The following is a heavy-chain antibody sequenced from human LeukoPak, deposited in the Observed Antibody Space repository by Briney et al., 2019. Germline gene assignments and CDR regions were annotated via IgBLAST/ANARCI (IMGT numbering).Heavy chain of an antibody. CDR2: ISAYNGKT. D-gene: IGHD1-1*01. CDR3: ASGYNWNDAVDAFDI. Sequence: ASVKVSCKASGYTFTSYGISWVRQAPGQGFEWMGWISAYNGKTNYAQKLQGRVTMTTDTSTSTAYMDLRSLRSDDTAVYYCASGYNWNDAVDAFDIWGQGTMVTVSS. CDR1: GYTFTSYG. V-gene: IGHV1-18*04. J-gene: IGHJ3*02.